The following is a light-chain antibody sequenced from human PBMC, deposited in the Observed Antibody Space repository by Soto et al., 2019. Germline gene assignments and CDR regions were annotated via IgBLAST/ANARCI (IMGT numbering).Light chain of an antibody. CDR1: QDISNF. Sequence: DIQLTQSPSFLSASVGDRITITCRASQDISNFLAWYQQTPGKAPNLLIYAASTLQSGVPLRFSGSGSGTEFTLTISSLQPEDFATYFCQQVNSYPFTFGPGTKVDVK. CDR3: QQVNSYPFT. V-gene: IGKV1-9*01. CDR2: AAS. J-gene: IGKJ3*01.